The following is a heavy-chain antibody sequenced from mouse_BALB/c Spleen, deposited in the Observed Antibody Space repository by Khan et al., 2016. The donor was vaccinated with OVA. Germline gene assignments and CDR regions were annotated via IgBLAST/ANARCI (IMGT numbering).Heavy chain of an antibody. CDR2: INTYTGEP. J-gene: IGHJ4*01. CDR1: GYTFTNYG. D-gene: IGHD1-3*01. CDR3: AIVEYNGTMDY. V-gene: IGHV9-3-1*01. Sequence: QIQLVQSGPELKKPGETVKISCKASGYTFTNYGMNWVKQAPGKGLKWMGWINTYTGEPTYADDFKGRFAFSLETSASTAYLQINNLKHEDTATYVYAIVEYNGTMDYWGQGTSVTVSS.